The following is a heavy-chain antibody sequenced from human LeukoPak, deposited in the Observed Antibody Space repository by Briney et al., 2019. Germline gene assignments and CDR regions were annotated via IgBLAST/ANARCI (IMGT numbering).Heavy chain of an antibody. CDR3: AKDAFDI. CDR1: GFTFDDYT. V-gene: IGHV3-30*02. J-gene: IGHJ3*02. Sequence: GGSLRLSCAASGFTFDDYTMHWVRQAPGKGLEWVAFIRYDGSNKYYADSVKGRFTISRDNSKNTLYLQMNSLRAEDTAVYYCAKDAFDIWGQGTMVTVSS. CDR2: IRYDGSNK.